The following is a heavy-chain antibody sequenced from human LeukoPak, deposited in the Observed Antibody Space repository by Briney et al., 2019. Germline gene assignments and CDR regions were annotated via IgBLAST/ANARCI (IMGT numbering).Heavy chain of an antibody. J-gene: IGHJ4*02. CDR1: GFTFSNYG. D-gene: IGHD3-16*01. V-gene: IGHV3-30*18. CDR3: AKRGDGGHKSLEY. Sequence: GGSLRLSCVASGFTFSNYGMHWVRQAPGKGLEWVATITYDGSSEYYADSVKDRFTVSRDNTKNTLYLQMSSLKTEDTAVYYCAKRGDGGHKSLEYWGQGTLVIVSS. CDR2: ITYDGSSE.